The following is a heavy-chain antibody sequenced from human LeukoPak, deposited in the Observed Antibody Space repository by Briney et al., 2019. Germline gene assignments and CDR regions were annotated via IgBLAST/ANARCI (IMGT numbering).Heavy chain of an antibody. J-gene: IGHJ5*02. Sequence: ASVNVSYKASGYTFTGYYMHWVRQAPGQGLEWMGWINHNSGGTNYAQKFQGRVTMTRDTSISTAYMELSSLRSDDTAVYYCARDTKRSRARWENLGIDPWGQGTLVTVSS. V-gene: IGHV1-2*02. CDR1: GYTFTGYY. D-gene: IGHD3-16*01. CDR2: INHNSGGT. CDR3: ARDTKRSRARWENLGIDP.